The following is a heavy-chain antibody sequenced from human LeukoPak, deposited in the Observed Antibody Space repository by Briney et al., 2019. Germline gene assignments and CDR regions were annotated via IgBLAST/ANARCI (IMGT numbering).Heavy chain of an antibody. CDR3: AKDYYDSSEGWLDP. Sequence: SETLSLTCSVSGGAIIPFYWNWIRQPAGKGLEWIGRIYSSGSTKYNPSLKSRVTMSVDTSKNQFSLKLSSVTAADTAVYYWAKDYYDSSEGWLDPWGQGTLVTVSS. J-gene: IGHJ5*02. D-gene: IGHD3-22*01. CDR1: GGAIIPFY. V-gene: IGHV4-4*07. CDR2: IYSSGST.